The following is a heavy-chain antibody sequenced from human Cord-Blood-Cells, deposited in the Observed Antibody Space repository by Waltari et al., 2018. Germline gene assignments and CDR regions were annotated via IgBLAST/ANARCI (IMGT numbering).Heavy chain of an antibody. D-gene: IGHD3-22*01. CDR2: ISYDGSNK. V-gene: IGHV3-30-3*01. J-gene: IGHJ3*02. CDR1: GFTFSSYA. Sequence: QVQLVESGGGVVQPGRSLRLSCAASGFTFSSYAMHWARQAPGKGLGWVAVISYDGSNKYYADSVKGRFTISRDNSKNTLYLQMNSLRAEDTAVYYCARDSSGYYAFDIWGQGTMVTVSS. CDR3: ARDSSGYYAFDI.